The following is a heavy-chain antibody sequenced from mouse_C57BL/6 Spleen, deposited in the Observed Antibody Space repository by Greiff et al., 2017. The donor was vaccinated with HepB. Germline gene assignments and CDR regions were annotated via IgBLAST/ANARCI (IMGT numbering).Heavy chain of an antibody. CDR1: GYSITSGYY. D-gene: IGHD2-5*01. Sequence: EVQLQESGPGLVKPSQSLSLTCSVTGYSITSGYYWNWIRQFPGNKLEWMGYISYDGSNNYNPSLKNRISITRDTSKNQFFLKLNPVTTEDTATYYCARQLYDSNPPFAYWGQGTLVTVSA. CDR3: ARQLYDSNPPFAY. V-gene: IGHV3-6*01. CDR2: ISYDGSN. J-gene: IGHJ3*01.